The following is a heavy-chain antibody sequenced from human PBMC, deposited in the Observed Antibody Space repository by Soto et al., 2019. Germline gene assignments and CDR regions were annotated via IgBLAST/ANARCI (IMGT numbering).Heavy chain of an antibody. CDR2: IYHSVTT. D-gene: IGHD2-21*02. CDR3: ARSLLPRSRYAGS. CDR1: GYSISSGYY. Sequence: SETLSLTFVVSGYSISSGYYWGWIRQPPGKGLEWIGSIYHSVTTYYNPSLKSRVTISLDTSRNQFSLQLTSVTAANTAGYYCARSLLPRSRYAGSLGQVPLNAVST. V-gene: IGHV4-38-2*01. J-gene: IGHJ5*02.